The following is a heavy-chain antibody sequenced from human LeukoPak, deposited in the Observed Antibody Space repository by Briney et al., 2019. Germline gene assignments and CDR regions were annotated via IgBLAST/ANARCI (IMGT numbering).Heavy chain of an antibody. CDR1: GFTFDDYA. J-gene: IGHJ6*02. Sequence: GGSLRLSCAASGFTFDDYAMHWVRQAPGKGLEWVSGISWNSGSIGCADSVKGRFTISRDNAKNSLYLQMNSLRAEDTALYYCAKDIHSSSWPYYYYGMDVWGQGTTVTVSS. V-gene: IGHV3-9*01. D-gene: IGHD6-13*01. CDR3: AKDIHSSSWPYYYYGMDV. CDR2: ISWNSGSI.